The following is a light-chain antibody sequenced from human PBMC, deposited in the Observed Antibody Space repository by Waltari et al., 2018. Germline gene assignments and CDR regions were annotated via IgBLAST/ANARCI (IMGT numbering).Light chain of an antibody. CDR3: SSHTTRSTWV. CDR1: TYDIGYYDH. Sequence: QSALTQPASVSGSPGQSITISCTGTTYDIGYYDHVSWYQHHLGRAPKLIIYVVRERPSGVSDRFSGSKSGNTASLIISGLQADDEADYYCSSHTTRSTWVFGGGTKLTVL. CDR2: VVR. V-gene: IGLV2-14*03. J-gene: IGLJ3*02.